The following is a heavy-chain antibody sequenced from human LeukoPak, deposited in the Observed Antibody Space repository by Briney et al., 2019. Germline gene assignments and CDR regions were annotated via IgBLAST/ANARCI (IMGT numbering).Heavy chain of an antibody. V-gene: IGHV3-30*02. J-gene: IGHJ5*02. CDR2: IRYDGSKK. D-gene: IGHD1-20*01. CDR1: GFTFNSYG. CDR3: AKDYGITGTGGAWLDP. Sequence: GGSLRLSCAASGFTFNSYGMHWVRQAAGKGLEWVAFIRYDGSKKYYADSVTGRFTISRDNSKNTLFLQMNSLRAEDRAVYYCAKDYGITGTGGAWLDPWGQGTLVTVSS.